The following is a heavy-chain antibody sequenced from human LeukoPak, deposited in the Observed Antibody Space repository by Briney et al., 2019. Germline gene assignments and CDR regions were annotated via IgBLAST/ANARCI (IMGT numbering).Heavy chain of an antibody. J-gene: IGHJ5*02. CDR3: AALDPQFDP. V-gene: IGHV4-39*01. Sequence: PSETLSLTCTVSGGSISSSRYYWGWIRQPPGKGLEWIGSIYYSGRTYYNPSLKSRVTISVDTSKNQFSLRLSSVTAADTAVFYCAALDPQFDPWGQGTLVTVSS. CDR1: GGSISSSRYY. CDR2: IYYSGRT.